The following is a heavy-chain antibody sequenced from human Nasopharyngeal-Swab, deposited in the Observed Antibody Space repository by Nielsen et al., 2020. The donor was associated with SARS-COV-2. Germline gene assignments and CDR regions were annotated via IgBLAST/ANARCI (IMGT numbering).Heavy chain of an antibody. CDR3: ARGPVDTAMARGLFDY. CDR2: IGTAGDT. CDR1: GFTFSSYD. V-gene: IGHV3-13*01. J-gene: IGHJ4*02. D-gene: IGHD5-18*01. Sequence: GESLKISCAASGFTFSSYDMHWVRQATGKGLEWVSAIGTAGDTYYPGSAKGRFTISRENAKNSLYLQMNSLRAGDTAVYYCARGPVDTAMARGLFDYWGQGTLVTVSS.